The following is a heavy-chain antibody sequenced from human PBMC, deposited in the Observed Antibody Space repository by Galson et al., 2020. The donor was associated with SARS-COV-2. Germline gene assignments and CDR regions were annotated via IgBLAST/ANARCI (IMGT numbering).Heavy chain of an antibody. V-gene: IGHV4-39*01. D-gene: IGHD3-3*01. CDR2: IYYSGST. J-gene: IGHJ4*02. Sequence: SQTLSLTCTVSGGSISSSSYYWGWIRQPPGKGLEWIGSIYYSGSTYYNPSLKSRVTISVDTSKNQFSLKLSSVTAADTAVYYCARTMIFGVVDRFDYWGQGTLVTVSS. CDR1: GGSISSSSYY. CDR3: ARTMIFGVVDRFDY.